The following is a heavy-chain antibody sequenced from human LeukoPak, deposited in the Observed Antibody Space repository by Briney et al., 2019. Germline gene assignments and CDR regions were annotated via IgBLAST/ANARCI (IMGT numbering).Heavy chain of an antibody. CDR1: XGXXSXXX. CDR3: ARGDPRWLVDY. J-gene: IGHJ4*02. Sequence: SETLXLTCTVSXGXXSXXXXXXXXXXPGXXXXXIXYIYXXGSTXXNPSLKSRVTISVDTSKNQFSLKLSSVTAADTXVFXCARGDPRWLVDYWGQGTLVTVSS. V-gene: IGHV4-59*01. D-gene: IGHD5-24*01. CDR2: IYXXGST.